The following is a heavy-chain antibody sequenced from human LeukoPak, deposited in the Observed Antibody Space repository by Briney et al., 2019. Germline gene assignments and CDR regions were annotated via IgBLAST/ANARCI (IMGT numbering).Heavy chain of an antibody. V-gene: IGHV3-11*01. CDR1: GFTFSDYY. J-gene: IGHJ3*02. D-gene: IGHD3-9*01. CDR2: ISSSGSTI. CDR3: ASLSGFADAFDI. Sequence: GGSLRLSCAASGFTFSDYYMSWIRQAPGKGLEWVSYISSSGSTIYYADSVKGRFTISRDNAKNSLYLQMNSLRAEDTAIYYCASLSGFADAFDIWGQGTMVTVSS.